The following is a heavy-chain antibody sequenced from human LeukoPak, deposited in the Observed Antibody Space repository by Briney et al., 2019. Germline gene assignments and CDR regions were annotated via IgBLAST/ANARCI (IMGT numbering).Heavy chain of an antibody. CDR3: ARAIVGTENFDY. Sequence: GRSLRLSCAASVFTFITHAMHWVRQAPCKGLEWVAVVSHDGNTKYYTDSVKGRFTISRDNSKNTLYLQMNGLRTDDTAVYYCARAIVGTENFDYWGQGTLVTVSS. J-gene: IGHJ4*02. CDR1: VFTFITHA. V-gene: IGHV3-30*10. CDR2: VSHDGNTK. D-gene: IGHD5-12*01.